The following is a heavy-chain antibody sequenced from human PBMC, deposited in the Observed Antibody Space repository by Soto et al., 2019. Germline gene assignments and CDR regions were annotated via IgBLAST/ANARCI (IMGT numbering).Heavy chain of an antibody. Sequence: QVQLVQSGAEVKKPGASVKVSCKASGYTFTSYGISWVRQAPGQGREWMGWISAYNVNTNYAQKLQGRVNMTTDTSTSQAYMELRSLRSDATAVYYCARDPPVARLYYYYGMDVWGQGTTVTVSS. J-gene: IGHJ6*02. V-gene: IGHV1-18*01. CDR2: ISAYNVNT. CDR3: ARDPPVARLYYYYGMDV. CDR1: GYTFTSYG. D-gene: IGHD6-19*01.